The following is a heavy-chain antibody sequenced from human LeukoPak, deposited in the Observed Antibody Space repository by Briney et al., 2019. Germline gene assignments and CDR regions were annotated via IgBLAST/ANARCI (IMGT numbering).Heavy chain of an antibody. Sequence: SETLSLTCAVYGGSFSGYYWSWIRQPPGKGLEWIGEINHSGSTNYNPSLKSRVTISVDTSKNQFSLKLSSVTAADTAVYYFARARGAVDYWGQGTLVTVSS. V-gene: IGHV4-34*01. J-gene: IGHJ4*02. D-gene: IGHD3-10*01. CDR1: GGSFSGYY. CDR3: ARARGAVDY. CDR2: INHSGST.